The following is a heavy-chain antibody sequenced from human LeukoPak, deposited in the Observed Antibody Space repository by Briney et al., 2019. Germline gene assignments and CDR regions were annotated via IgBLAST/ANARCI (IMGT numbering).Heavy chain of an antibody. Sequence: GGSVRLSCAGSGFTFSSHWMNWVRQAPGKGLEWVASIKDNGSEKHFLDSVNGRFAISRDNAKNSLYLQMSSLRAEDTAVYYCARRGITISGVLVYHYSGLDVWGQGTTVTVSS. CDR2: IKDNGSEK. CDR1: GFTFSSHW. D-gene: IGHD3-3*01. V-gene: IGHV3-7*05. J-gene: IGHJ6*02. CDR3: ARRGITISGVLVYHYSGLDV.